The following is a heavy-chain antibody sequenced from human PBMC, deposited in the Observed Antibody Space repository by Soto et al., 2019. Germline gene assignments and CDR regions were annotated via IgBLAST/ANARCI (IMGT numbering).Heavy chain of an antibody. CDR3: ARVSLVGATTLYYYYGMDV. CDR2: IIPIFGTA. Sequence: ASVKASCKASGGTFSSYASSWVRQAPGQGLEWMGGIIPIFGTANYAQKFQGRVTITADESTSTAYMELSSLRSEDTAVYYCARVSLVGATTLYYYYGMDVWGQGTTVTVSS. D-gene: IGHD1-26*01. J-gene: IGHJ6*02. CDR1: GGTFSSYA. V-gene: IGHV1-69*13.